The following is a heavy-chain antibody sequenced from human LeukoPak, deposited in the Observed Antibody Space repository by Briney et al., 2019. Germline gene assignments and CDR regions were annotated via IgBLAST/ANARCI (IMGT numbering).Heavy chain of an antibody. CDR1: GFTFSSYA. CDR3: ARGAVSRGWPDMNDY. V-gene: IGHV3-30*04. J-gene: IGHJ4*02. Sequence: PGTSLRLSCAASGFTFSSYAMHWVRQAPGKGLDWVAVISYDGSTTYYADSVKGRFIISRDSSKNTLYLQMNALRPEDTAVFYCARGAVSRGWPDMNDYWGQGTLVTVSS. D-gene: IGHD6-19*01. CDR2: ISYDGSTT.